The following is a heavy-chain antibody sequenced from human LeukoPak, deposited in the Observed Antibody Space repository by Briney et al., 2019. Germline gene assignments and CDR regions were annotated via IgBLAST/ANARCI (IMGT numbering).Heavy chain of an antibody. CDR3: AKVHYDSSGYPDY. D-gene: IGHD3-22*01. J-gene: IGHJ4*02. CDR1: GFTFSSYW. Sequence: GGSLRLSCAASGFTFSSYWMSWVRQAPGKGLEWVSAISGSGGSTYYADSVKGRFTISRDNSKNTLYLQMNSLRAEDTAVYYCAKVHYDSSGYPDYWGQGTLVTVSS. V-gene: IGHV3-23*01. CDR2: ISGSGGST.